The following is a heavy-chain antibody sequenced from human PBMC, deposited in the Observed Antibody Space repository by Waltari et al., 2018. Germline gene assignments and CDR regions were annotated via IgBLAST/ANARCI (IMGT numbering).Heavy chain of an antibody. V-gene: IGHV1-69*01. Sequence: QVQLVQSGAEVKKPGSSVKVSCTASGVTFSSYAISWVRQAPGKGLEWMGGIIPIFGTANYAQKFQGRVTITADELTSTAYMELSSLRSEDTAVYYCARDQGREEVWFDPWGQGTLVTVSS. CDR3: ARDQGREEVWFDP. J-gene: IGHJ5*02. CDR2: IIPIFGTA. CDR1: GVTFSSYA. D-gene: IGHD1-26*01.